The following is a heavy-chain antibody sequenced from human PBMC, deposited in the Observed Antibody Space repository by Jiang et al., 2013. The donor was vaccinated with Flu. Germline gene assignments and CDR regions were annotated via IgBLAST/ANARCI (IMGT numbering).Heavy chain of an antibody. CDR3: AESLSSSWYAFDY. J-gene: IGHJ4*02. V-gene: IGHV4-61*01. D-gene: IGHD6-13*01. CDR2: SITVGAP. CDR1: GGSVSSGSYY. Sequence: TLSLTCTVSGGSVSSGSYYWSWIRQPQGRDWSGLGISITVGAPTTTPPLKSRVTISVDMSKNQFSLKLSSVTAADTAVYYCAESLSSSWYAFDYWGQGTLVTVSS.